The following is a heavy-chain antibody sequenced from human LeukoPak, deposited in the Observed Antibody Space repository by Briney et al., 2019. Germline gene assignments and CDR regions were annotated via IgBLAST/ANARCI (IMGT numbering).Heavy chain of an antibody. Sequence: GGSLRLSCAASGFTFSSFWMSGVRQAPGKGLEWVANINEAGSGKYYVDSVKGRFTISRDNAKNSLYLQMNSLRVEDTAIYYCASGRQLGYWGQGTLATVSA. D-gene: IGHD6-13*01. V-gene: IGHV3-7*01. CDR1: GFTFSSFW. J-gene: IGHJ4*02. CDR2: INEAGSGK. CDR3: ASGRQLGY.